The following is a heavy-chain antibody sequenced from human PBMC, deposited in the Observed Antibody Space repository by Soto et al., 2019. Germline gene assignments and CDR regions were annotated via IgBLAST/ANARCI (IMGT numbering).Heavy chain of an antibody. CDR2: IPQDGVDG. J-gene: IGHJ6*02. CDR1: GFTFSMYS. D-gene: IGHD2-21*02. CDR3: ARDHLILPAHDFFYGSDV. V-gene: IGHV3-7*03. Sequence: PGGSLRLSCEVSGFTFSMYSMGWVRQTPGKGLEWVAKIPQDGVDGHYADSVKGRFTISRDNGKNSLYLQMNNLRAEDTAVYYCARDHLILPAHDFFYGSDVWGRGATVTVSS.